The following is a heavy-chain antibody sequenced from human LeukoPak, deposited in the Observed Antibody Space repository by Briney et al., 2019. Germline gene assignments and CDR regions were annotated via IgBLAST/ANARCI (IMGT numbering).Heavy chain of an antibody. D-gene: IGHD3-10*01. V-gene: IGHV4-38-2*02. CDR2: IYRSGNT. CDR1: GYSISNGYY. J-gene: IGHJ4*02. Sequence: SETLSLTCSVSGYSISNGYYWGWIRQPPGKGLEWIGSIYRSGNTFYNSSLKSRVTISVDTSKNQFSLKLSSVTAADTAVYYCARVLDYYGSGTYSFDYWGQGTLVTVSS. CDR3: ARVLDYYGSGTYSFDY.